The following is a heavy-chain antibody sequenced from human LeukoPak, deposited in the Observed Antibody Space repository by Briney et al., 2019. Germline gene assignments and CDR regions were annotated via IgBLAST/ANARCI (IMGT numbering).Heavy chain of an antibody. CDR3: ARVSARGWYGDY. Sequence: SVKVSCKASGYTFTSYDINWVRQATGQGLEWMGWMNPNSGNTGYAQKFQGRVTMTRNTSISTAYMELSSLRSEDTAVYYCARVSARGWYGDYWGQGTLVTVSS. J-gene: IGHJ4*02. CDR2: MNPNSGNT. V-gene: IGHV1-8*01. CDR1: GYTFTSYD. D-gene: IGHD6-19*01.